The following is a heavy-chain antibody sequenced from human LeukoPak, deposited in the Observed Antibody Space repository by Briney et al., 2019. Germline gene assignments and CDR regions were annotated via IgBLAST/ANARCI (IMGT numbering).Heavy chain of an antibody. D-gene: IGHD1-26*01. V-gene: IGHV3-7*01. CDR1: GFTFSSYW. CDR3: ARGSYYFDY. CDR2: IKLDGSEK. J-gene: IGHJ4*02. Sequence: PGGSLRLSCAASGFTFSSYWMNWVRQAPGKGLEWVANIKLDGSEKYYVDSEKGRFTISRDNAKNSLYLQMNSLRAEDTAVYYCARGSYYFDYWGQGTLVTVSS.